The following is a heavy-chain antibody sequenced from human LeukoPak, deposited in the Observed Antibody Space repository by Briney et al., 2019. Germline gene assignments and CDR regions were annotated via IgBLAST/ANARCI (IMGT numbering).Heavy chain of an antibody. Sequence: ASVKVFCKASGYTFTSCAMHWVRQAPGQRLEWMGWINAGNGNTKYSQKFQGRVTITRDTSASTAYMELSSLRSEDTAVYYCARDGYYVWGSYRLYYFDYWGQGTLVTVFS. CDR1: GYTFTSCA. J-gene: IGHJ4*02. CDR2: INAGNGNT. D-gene: IGHD3-16*02. CDR3: ARDGYYVWGSYRLYYFDY. V-gene: IGHV1-3*01.